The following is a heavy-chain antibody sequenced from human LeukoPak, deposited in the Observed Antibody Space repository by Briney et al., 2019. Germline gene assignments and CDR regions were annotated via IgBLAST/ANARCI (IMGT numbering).Heavy chain of an antibody. Sequence: GGSLRLSCAASGFTFSSYSMNWVRQAPGKGLEWVSSISSSSSYIYYADSVKGRFTISRDNAKNSLYLQMNSLRAEDTAVYYCAREDSSGYYYSYNWFDPWGQGTLVTVSS. V-gene: IGHV3-21*01. CDR3: AREDSSGYYYSYNWFDP. D-gene: IGHD3-22*01. J-gene: IGHJ5*02. CDR2: ISSSSSYI. CDR1: GFTFSSYS.